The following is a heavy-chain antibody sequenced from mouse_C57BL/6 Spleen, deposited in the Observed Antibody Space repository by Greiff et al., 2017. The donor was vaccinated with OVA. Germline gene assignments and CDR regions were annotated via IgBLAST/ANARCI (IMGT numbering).Heavy chain of an antibody. CDR1: GYTFTSYW. D-gene: IGHD2-4*01. CDR2: INPSNGGT. V-gene: IGHV1-53*01. CDR3: ARSGVYYDYDEAWFAY. J-gene: IGHJ3*01. Sequence: QVQLQQPGTELVKPGASVKLSCKASGYTFTSYWMHWVKQRPGQGLEWIGNINPSNGGTNYNEKFKSKATLTVDKSSSTAYMQLSSLTSEDSAVYYCARSGVYYDYDEAWFAYWGQGTLVTVSA.